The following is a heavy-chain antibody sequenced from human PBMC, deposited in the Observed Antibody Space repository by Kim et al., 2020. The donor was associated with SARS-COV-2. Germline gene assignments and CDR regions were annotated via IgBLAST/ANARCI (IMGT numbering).Heavy chain of an antibody. J-gene: IGHJ5*02. D-gene: IGHD2-15*01. V-gene: IGHV3-33*01. CDR2: IWYDGSNK. CDR1: GFTFSSYG. CDR3: ARDFLGYCSGGSCPGRRWWFDP. Sequence: GGSLRLSCAASGFTFSSYGMHWVRQAPGKGLEWVAVIWYDGSNKYYADSVKGRFTISRDNSKNTLYLQMNSLRAEDTAVYYCARDFLGYCSGGSCPGRRWWFDPCGQGNLVTVSP.